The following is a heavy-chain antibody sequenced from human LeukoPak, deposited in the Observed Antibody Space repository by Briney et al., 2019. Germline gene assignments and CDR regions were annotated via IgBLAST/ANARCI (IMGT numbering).Heavy chain of an antibody. J-gene: IGHJ3*02. Sequence: GRPLRLSCVASGFTFSIYAMHWVRQAPGTGLECVAVISYDGTNKYYADSLKGRFTISRDNSKNTMYLQVNSLRPGDTAVYYCAKDVYDTSANGAFDIWGHGTMVSVSS. CDR1: GFTFSIYA. D-gene: IGHD2/OR15-2a*01. V-gene: IGHV3-30*04. CDR2: ISYDGTNK. CDR3: AKDVYDTSANGAFDI.